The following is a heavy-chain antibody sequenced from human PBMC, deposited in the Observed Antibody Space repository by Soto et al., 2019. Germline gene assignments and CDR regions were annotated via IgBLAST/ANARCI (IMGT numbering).Heavy chain of an antibody. CDR2: KYYSGTS. Sequence: SETLSLTCTVSGDSISSSSYCWGWIRQPPGKGLEWIGSKYYSGTSNYNPSLKSRVTISVDTSKNQFSLKLSSVTAADTAVYYCARLGLRAANYDSSGYPYYYYYYGMDVWGQGTTVTVSS. J-gene: IGHJ6*02. CDR3: ARLGLRAANYDSSGYPYYYYYYGMDV. D-gene: IGHD3-22*01. V-gene: IGHV4-39*07. CDR1: GDSISSSSYC.